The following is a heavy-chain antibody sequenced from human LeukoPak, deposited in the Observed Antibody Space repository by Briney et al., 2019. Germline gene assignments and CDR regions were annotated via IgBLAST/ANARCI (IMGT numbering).Heavy chain of an antibody. J-gene: IGHJ4*02. V-gene: IGHV1-46*01. CDR2: INPSGGST. Sequence: GASVKVSSKASGYTFTSYYMHWVRQAPGQGLEWMGIINPSGGSTSYAQKFQGRVTMTRDTSTSTVYMELSSLRSEDTAVYYCARTYYYGSGSYSEYYFDYWGQGTLVTVSS. D-gene: IGHD3-10*01. CDR3: ARTYYYGSGSYSEYYFDY. CDR1: GYTFTSYY.